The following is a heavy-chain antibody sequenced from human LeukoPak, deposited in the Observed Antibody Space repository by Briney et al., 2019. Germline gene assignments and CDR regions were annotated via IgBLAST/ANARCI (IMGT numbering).Heavy chain of an antibody. V-gene: IGHV3-7*03. CDR3: ARVSGSGGDYFDY. J-gene: IGHJ4*02. Sequence: GGSLRLSCAASGFTFTSSWMSWVRQTPGKGLEWVAGIKPDGSETFYSDSVRGRFTISRDNAKNSLYLQMNSLRAEDTALYYCARVSGSGGDYFDYWGQGTLVTVSS. D-gene: IGHD3-10*01. CDR1: GFTFTSSW. CDR2: IKPDGSET.